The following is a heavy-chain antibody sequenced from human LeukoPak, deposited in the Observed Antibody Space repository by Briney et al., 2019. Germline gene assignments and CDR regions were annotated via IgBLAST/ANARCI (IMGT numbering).Heavy chain of an antibody. CDR2: INPSGGST. Sequence: GASVKVSCKASGYTFTSYYMHWVRQAPGQGLEWMGIINPSGGSTSYAQKFQGRVTITRNTSISTAYMELSSLRSEDTAVYYCARARLGGYSYGHSQSYYMDVWGKGTTVTVSS. CDR3: ARARLGGYSYGHSQSYYMDV. D-gene: IGHD5-18*01. CDR1: GYTFTSYY. J-gene: IGHJ6*03. V-gene: IGHV1-46*01.